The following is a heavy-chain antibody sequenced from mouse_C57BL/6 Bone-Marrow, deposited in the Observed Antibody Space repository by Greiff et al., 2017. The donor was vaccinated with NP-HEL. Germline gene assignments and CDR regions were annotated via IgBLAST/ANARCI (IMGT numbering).Heavy chain of an antibody. D-gene: IGHD2-2*01. J-gene: IGHJ2*01. CDR3: STMVTTGFDY. CDR1: GFNIKDYY. Sequence: EVKLMESGAELVKPGASVKLSCTASGFNIKDYYMHWVKQRTEQGLEWIGRIDPEDGETKYAPKFQGKATITADTSSNTAYLQLSSLTSEDTAVYYCSTMVTTGFDYWGQGTTLTVSS. V-gene: IGHV14-2*01. CDR2: IDPEDGET.